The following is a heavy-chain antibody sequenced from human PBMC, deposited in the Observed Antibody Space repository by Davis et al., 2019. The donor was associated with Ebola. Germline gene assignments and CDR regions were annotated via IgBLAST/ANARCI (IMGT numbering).Heavy chain of an antibody. CDR1: GFSFSSYW. CDR2: IKPDGSEQ. J-gene: IGHJ4*02. CDR3: ATSESFFDYAAYFHY. Sequence: GESLKISCAASGFSFSSYWMSWVRQAPGKGLEWVANIKPDGSEQQYVDSVKGRFTISRDNAKNSLYLQMNSLKAEDTAVYFCATSESFFDYAAYFHYWGQGTLLTVSS. D-gene: IGHD3-16*01. V-gene: IGHV3-7*01.